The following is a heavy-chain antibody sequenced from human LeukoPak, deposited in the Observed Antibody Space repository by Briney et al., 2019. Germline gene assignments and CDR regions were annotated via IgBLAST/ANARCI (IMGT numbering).Heavy chain of an antibody. CDR2: INSDGITT. V-gene: IGHV3-74*01. CDR3: ARDPLLTGYPYYFDY. J-gene: IGHJ4*02. D-gene: IGHD3-9*01. CDR1: GFTFSSYW. Sequence: GGSLRLSCAASGFTFSSYWMHWVRQAPGKGLVWVSRINSDGITTSYADSVKGRFTISRDNAKNSLYLQMNSLRAEDTAVYYCARDPLLTGYPYYFDYWGQGTLVTVSS.